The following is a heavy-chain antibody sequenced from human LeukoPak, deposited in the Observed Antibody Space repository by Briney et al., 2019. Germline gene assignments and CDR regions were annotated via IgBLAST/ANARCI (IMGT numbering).Heavy chain of an antibody. V-gene: IGHV1-8*01. Sequence: GASVKVSCKASGYTFTSYDINWVRQATGQGLEWMGWMNPNRGNTGYAQKFQGRVTMTRNTSLSTAYMEASSLRSEDRAVYYCARDPSEYSSSEEGYWGQGTLVTVSS. CDR1: GYTFTSYD. CDR2: MNPNRGNT. J-gene: IGHJ4*02. CDR3: ARDPSEYSSSEEGY. D-gene: IGHD6-6*01.